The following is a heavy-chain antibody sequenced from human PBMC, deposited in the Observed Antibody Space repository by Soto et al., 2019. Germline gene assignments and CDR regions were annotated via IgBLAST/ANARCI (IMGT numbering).Heavy chain of an antibody. CDR1: GFTFSSYA. D-gene: IGHD6-13*01. V-gene: IGHV3-30-3*01. J-gene: IGHJ6*02. CDR2: ISYDGSNK. Sequence: PGGSLRLSCAASGFTFSSYAMHWVRQAPGKGLEWVAVISYDGSNKYYADSVKGRFTISRDNSKNTLYLQMNSLRAEDTAVYYCAREAGYYYYGMDVWGQGTTVTVSS. CDR3: AREAGYYYYGMDV.